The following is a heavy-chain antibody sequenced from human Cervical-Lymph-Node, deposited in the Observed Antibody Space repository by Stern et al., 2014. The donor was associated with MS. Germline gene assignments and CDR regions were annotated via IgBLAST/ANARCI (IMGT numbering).Heavy chain of an antibody. V-gene: IGHV3-30*18. CDR1: GFTFSSYG. CDR2: ISYDGSNK. CDR3: AKGLIGRLEWLLLAS. Sequence: VQLEESGGGVVQPGRSLRLSCAVSGFTFSSYGMHWVRQAPGKGLEWVAVISYDGSNKYYADSVKGRFTISRDDFKNTLYLQMNSLRAEDTAVYYCAKGLIGRLEWLLLASWGQGTLVTVSS. J-gene: IGHJ5*02. D-gene: IGHD3-3*01.